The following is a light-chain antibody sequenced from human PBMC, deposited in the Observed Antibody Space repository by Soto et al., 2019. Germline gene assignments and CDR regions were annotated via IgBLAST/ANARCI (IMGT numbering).Light chain of an antibody. V-gene: IGKV3-11*01. CDR3: QQRSNWPPRIT. Sequence: EIVLTQSPATLSLSPGERATLSCRASQSVSSYLAWYQQKPGQAPRLLIYDASNRATGIPARFSGSGSGTGFTLTISSLEPVAFAGYYCQQRSNWPPRITFGQGTRLEIK. CDR2: DAS. CDR1: QSVSSY. J-gene: IGKJ5*01.